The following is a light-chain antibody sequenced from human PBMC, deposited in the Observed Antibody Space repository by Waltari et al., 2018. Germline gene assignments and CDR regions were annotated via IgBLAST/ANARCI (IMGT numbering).Light chain of an antibody. Sequence: EIVLTQSPGTLSLSPGDRATLSCRASQTVSTIALSWYQQKPGQATRVLIYSTYNRATGITDRFSGSGSGTDFTLTINRLAPEDFAMYYCQQYDGIVVTFGGGTKVEI. J-gene: IGKJ4*01. CDR3: QQYDGIVVT. CDR2: STY. CDR1: QTVSTIA. V-gene: IGKV3-20*01.